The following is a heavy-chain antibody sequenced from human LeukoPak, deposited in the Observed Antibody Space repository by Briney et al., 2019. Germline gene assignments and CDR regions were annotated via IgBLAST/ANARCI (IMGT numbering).Heavy chain of an antibody. CDR3: ATDRGDYYDSSGYPTY. D-gene: IGHD3-22*01. CDR1: GYTLTELS. J-gene: IGHJ4*02. V-gene: IGHV1-24*01. CDR2: FDPEDGET. Sequence: ASVKVSCEVSGYTLTELSMHWVRQAPGKGLEWMGGFDPEDGETIYAQKFQGRVTMTEDTSTDTAYMELSSLRSEDTAVYYCATDRGDYYDSSGYPTYWGQGTLVTVSS.